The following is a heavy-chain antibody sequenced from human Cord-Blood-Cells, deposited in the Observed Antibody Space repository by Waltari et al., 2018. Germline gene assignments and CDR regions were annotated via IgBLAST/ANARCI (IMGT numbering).Heavy chain of an antibody. CDR1: GFTFSSYA. D-gene: IGHD2-15*01. Sequence: EVQLLESGGGLVQPGGSLRLSCAASGFTFSSYAMSWVRQAPGKGLEWVSAISGSGGSTYYADSVKGRFTISRDNSKNTLYLQMNSLRAEDTAVYYCAKDERCSGGSCYTTGDYWGQGTLVTVSS. CDR3: AKDERCSGGSCYTTGDY. J-gene: IGHJ4*02. CDR2: ISGSGGST. V-gene: IGHV3-23*01.